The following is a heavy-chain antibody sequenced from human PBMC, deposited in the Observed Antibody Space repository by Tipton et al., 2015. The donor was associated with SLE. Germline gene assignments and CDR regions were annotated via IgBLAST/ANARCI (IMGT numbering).Heavy chain of an antibody. J-gene: IGHJ4*02. CDR3: AKGTAAGGFDY. CDR2: SHPGDSDT. V-gene: IGHV5-51*03. Sequence: QSGPEVKKPGESLTISSKASGYNFPNYWIGWVRQMPGKGLEWMGISHPGDSDTRYSPSFQGQVTISADKSITTAFLQWSRLKASDSAMYYCAKGTAAGGFDYWGQGTLVTVPS. CDR1: GYNFPNYW. D-gene: IGHD6-13*01.